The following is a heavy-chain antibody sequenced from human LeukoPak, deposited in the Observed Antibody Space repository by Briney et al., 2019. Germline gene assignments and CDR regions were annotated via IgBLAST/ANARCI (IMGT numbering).Heavy chain of an antibody. CDR1: GFTFSSYS. V-gene: IGHV3-21*01. CDR3: ARAVAGMDV. CDR2: ISSSSSYI. Sequence: GGSLRLSCAAPGFTFSSYSMNWVRPAPGKGLEWVSSISSSSSYIYYADSVKVRFTISRDNAKNSLYLQMNSLRAEATAVYYCARAVAGMDVWGQGTTVTVSS. J-gene: IGHJ6*02.